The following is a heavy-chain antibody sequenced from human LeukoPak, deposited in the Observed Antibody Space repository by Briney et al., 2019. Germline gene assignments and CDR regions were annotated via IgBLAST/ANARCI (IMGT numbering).Heavy chain of an antibody. D-gene: IGHD2-2*02. CDR1: GFTFSSYA. CDR2: ISGSGGST. CDR3: AKGPSRYCTSTSCYRYFDY. V-gene: IGHV3-23*01. J-gene: IGHJ4*02. Sequence: SRGSLRLSCAASGFTFSSYAMSWVRQAPEKGLEWVSAISGSGGSTYYADSVKGRFTTSRDNSKNTLYLQMNSLRAEDTAVYYCAKGPSRYCTSTSCYRYFDYWGQGTLVIVSS.